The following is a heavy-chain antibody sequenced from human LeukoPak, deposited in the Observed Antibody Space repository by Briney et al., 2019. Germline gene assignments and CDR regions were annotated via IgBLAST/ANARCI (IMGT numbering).Heavy chain of an antibody. CDR1: GGSISSYY. D-gene: IGHD6-19*01. V-gene: IGHV4-59*01. CDR3: ASTQQWLAFDY. Sequence: SGTLSLSCTVSGGSISSYYWSWIRQPPGKGLEGIGRFYHSGSTNYKPPLTSRVTTSVDTAKNQFSMRLNSVTAADTAVYYCASTQQWLAFDYWGQGRLVTVSS. CDR2: FYHSGST. J-gene: IGHJ4*02.